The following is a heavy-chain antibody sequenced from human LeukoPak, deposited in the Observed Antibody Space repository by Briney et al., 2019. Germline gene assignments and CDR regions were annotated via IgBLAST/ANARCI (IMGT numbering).Heavy chain of an antibody. Sequence: GGSLRLSCAASGFTFSNAWMSWVRQAPGKGLEWVGRIKSKTDGGTTDYAAPVKGRFTISRDDSKNTLYLQMNSLRAEDTAVYYCAREADYGDYVDWGQGTLVTVSS. CDR2: IKSKTDGGTT. CDR3: AREADYGDYVD. CDR1: GFTFSNAW. V-gene: IGHV3-15*01. D-gene: IGHD4-17*01. J-gene: IGHJ4*02.